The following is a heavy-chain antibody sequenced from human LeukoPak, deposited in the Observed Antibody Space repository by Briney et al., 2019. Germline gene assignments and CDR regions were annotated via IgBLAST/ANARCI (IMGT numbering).Heavy chain of an antibody. CDR3: ARHGTSSYYYYAMDV. CDR1: GGSISSYY. J-gene: IGHJ6*02. V-gene: IGHV4-59*08. D-gene: IGHD1-1*01. Sequence: PSETLSLTCTVSGGSISSYYWSWIRQSPGKGLEWIVYIYSSGSTKYNPSLKSRLTMSVDTSKNQFSLKLSSVTAADTAVYYCARHGTSSYYYYAMDVWGQGTTVTVSS. CDR2: IYSSGST.